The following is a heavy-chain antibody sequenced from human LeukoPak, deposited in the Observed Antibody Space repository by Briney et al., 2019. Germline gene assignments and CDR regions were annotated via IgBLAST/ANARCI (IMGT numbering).Heavy chain of an antibody. CDR1: GGSISGSSYY. CDR2: IYYSRST. J-gene: IGHJ4*02. D-gene: IGHD3-10*01. CDR3: ARHADSGFGQLAYDY. Sequence: SETLSLTCSVSGGSISGSSYYWGWIRQPPGKGLEWIGSIYYSRSTYYNPSLKSRVTISVDTSKNQFSLKLSSVTAADTAVYYCARHADSGFGQLAYDYWGQGTLVTVSS. V-gene: IGHV4-39*01.